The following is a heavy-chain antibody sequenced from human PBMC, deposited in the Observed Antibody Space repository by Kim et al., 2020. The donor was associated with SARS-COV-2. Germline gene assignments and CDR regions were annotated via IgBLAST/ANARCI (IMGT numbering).Heavy chain of an antibody. Sequence: GGSLRLSCAASGFTFSSYSMHWVRQAPGKGLEWVSFICNDGSNKYYADSVKGRFTISRDNSKNTLYLQMNSLRAEDTAVYYCARDAAGGAGMDVWGQGTTVTVSS. V-gene: IGHV3-33*01. CDR2: ICNDGSNK. D-gene: IGHD3-10*01. J-gene: IGHJ6*02. CDR1: GFTFSSYS. CDR3: ARDAAGGAGMDV.